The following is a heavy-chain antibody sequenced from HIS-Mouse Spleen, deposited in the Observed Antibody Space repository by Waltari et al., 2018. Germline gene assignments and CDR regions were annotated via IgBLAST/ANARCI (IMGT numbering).Heavy chain of an antibody. J-gene: IGHJ4*02. V-gene: IGHV3-30*04. CDR3: AREAQLWFGLDY. CDR1: SSYA. D-gene: IGHD5-18*01. Sequence: SSYAMHWVRQAPGKGLEWVAVISYDGSNKYYADSVKGRFTISRDNSKNTLYLQMNSLRAEDTAVYYCAREAQLWFGLDYWGQGTLVTVSS. CDR2: ISYDGSNK.